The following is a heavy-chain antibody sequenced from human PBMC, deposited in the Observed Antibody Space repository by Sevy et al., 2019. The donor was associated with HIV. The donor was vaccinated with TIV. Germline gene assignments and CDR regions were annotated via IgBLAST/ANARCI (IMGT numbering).Heavy chain of an antibody. Sequence: SETLSLTCTVSDGSISNYFWSWIRQPPGKGLEWIGYIYYTGRTNYNPALKSPVTISLDTSKSRFYLKLTSVTAADTAVYFWARLNWQQPYYFVSWGPGILVTVSS. CDR3: ARLNWQQPYYFVS. J-gene: IGHJ4*02. D-gene: IGHD6-13*01. V-gene: IGHV4-59*12. CDR2: IYYTGRT. CDR1: DGSISNYF.